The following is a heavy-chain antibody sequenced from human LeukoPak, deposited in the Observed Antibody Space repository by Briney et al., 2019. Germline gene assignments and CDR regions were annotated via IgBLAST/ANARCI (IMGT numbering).Heavy chain of an antibody. CDR3: AKDLIQLWSYFDY. CDR2: ISGSGGST. J-gene: IGHJ4*02. Sequence: GGSLRLSCAASGFTFSSYAMSWVRQAPGKGLEWVSAISGSGGSTHYADSVKGRFTISRDNSKNTLYLQMNSLRAEDTAVYYCAKDLIQLWSYFDYWGQGTLVTVSS. V-gene: IGHV3-23*01. CDR1: GFTFSSYA. D-gene: IGHD5-18*01.